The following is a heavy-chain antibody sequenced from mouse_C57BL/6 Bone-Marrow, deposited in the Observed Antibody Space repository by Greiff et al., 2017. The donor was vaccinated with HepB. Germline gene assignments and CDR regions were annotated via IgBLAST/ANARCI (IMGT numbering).Heavy chain of an antibody. V-gene: IGHV1-64*01. CDR1: GYTFTSYW. CDR2: IHPNSGST. CDR3: ARYYEYYFDY. Sequence: QVQLQQPGAELVKPGASVKLSCKASGYTFTSYWMHWVKQRPGQGLEWIGMIHPNSGSTNYNEKFKSKATLTVDKSSSTAYMQRSSLTSEDSAVYYCARYYEYYFDYWGQGTTLTVSS. J-gene: IGHJ2*01. D-gene: IGHD1-1*01.